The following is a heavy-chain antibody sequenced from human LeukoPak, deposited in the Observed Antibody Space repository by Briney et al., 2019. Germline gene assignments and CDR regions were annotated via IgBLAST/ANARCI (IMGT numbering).Heavy chain of an antibody. Sequence: GASVKVSCKASGYTFTNVGVSWVRQAPGQGLEWMGWISAYNGNTDFAQKFQGRVTLTIETSTATAYMDLRSLKSDDTALYYCARDRYSGAYSFDYWGHGTLVTVSS. CDR2: ISAYNGNT. J-gene: IGHJ4*01. CDR3: ARDRYSGAYSFDY. V-gene: IGHV1-18*01. CDR1: GYTFTNVG. D-gene: IGHD5-12*01.